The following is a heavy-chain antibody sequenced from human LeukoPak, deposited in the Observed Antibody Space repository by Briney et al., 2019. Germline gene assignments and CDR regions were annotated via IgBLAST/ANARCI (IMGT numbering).Heavy chain of an antibody. Sequence: PSETLSLTCTVSGYSISSGYYWGWIRQPPGKGLEWIGSIYHSGSTYYNPSLKGRVTISVDTSKNQFSLKLSSVTAADTAVCYCARVAAAAGTFYMDVWGKGTTVTVSS. CDR3: ARVAAAAGTFYMDV. CDR2: IYHSGST. J-gene: IGHJ6*03. D-gene: IGHD6-13*01. CDR1: GYSISSGYY. V-gene: IGHV4-38-2*02.